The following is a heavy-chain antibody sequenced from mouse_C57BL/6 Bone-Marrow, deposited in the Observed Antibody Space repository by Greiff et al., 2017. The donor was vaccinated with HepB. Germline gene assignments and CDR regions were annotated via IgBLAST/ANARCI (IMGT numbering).Heavy chain of an antibody. J-gene: IGHJ1*03. CDR3: ARDRVLWYFDV. CDR1: GYAFSSYW. Sequence: VKLQQSGAELVKPGASVKISCKASGYAFSSYWMNWVKQRPGKGLEWIGQIYPGDGDTNYNGKFKGKATLTADKSSSTAYMQLSSLTSEDSAVYFCARDRVLWYFDVWGTGTTVTVSS. CDR2: IYPGDGDT. V-gene: IGHV1-80*01.